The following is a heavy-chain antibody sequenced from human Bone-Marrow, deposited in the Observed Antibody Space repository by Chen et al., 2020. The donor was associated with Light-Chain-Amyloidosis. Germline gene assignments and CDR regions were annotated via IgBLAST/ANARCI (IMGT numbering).Heavy chain of an antibody. Sequence: LXEXXGXLIQPGGSLRLSCEASGFIVSDNYITWVRQAPGKGLEWVSVIYSGGITYYADSRNTLYLQXXXXXXXXXAIXXXASTTVTTRHVGAFDIWGQGTKVTVSS. CDR3: FDI. CDR1: GFIVSDNY. J-gene: IGHJ3*02. D-gene: IGHD4-17*01. V-gene: IGHV3-53*02. CDR2: IYSGGIT.